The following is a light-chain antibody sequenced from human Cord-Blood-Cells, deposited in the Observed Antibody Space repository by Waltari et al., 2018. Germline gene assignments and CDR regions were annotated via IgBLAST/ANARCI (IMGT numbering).Light chain of an antibody. CDR2: DAS. Sequence: DIVLTQSPATLSLSPGERATLSCRASQSVSSYLAWYQQKPGQAPRLLIYDASNRATGIPARFSGSGSGTDFTLTISSLEPEDFAVYYCQQRSNWPPWITFGQGTRLEIK. V-gene: IGKV3-11*01. CDR3: QQRSNWPPWIT. CDR1: QSVSSY. J-gene: IGKJ5*01.